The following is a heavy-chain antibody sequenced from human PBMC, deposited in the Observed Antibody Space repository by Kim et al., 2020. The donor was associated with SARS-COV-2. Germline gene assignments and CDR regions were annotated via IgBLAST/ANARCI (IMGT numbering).Heavy chain of an antibody. CDR1: GFTFSSYS. V-gene: IGHV3-21*01. D-gene: IGHD3-10*01. CDR3: ARQIWFGEPGDPNAFDI. CDR2: ISSSSSYI. J-gene: IGHJ3*02. Sequence: GGSLRLSCAASGFTFSSYSMNWVRQAPGKGLEWVSSISSSSSYIYYADSVKGRFTISRDNAKNSLYLQMNSLRAEDTAVYYCARQIWFGEPGDPNAFDIWGQGTMVTVSS.